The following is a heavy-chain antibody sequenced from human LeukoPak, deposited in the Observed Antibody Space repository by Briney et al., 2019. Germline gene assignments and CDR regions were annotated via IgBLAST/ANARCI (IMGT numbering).Heavy chain of an antibody. Sequence: GESLKISCKGSGYSFTSYWIGWVRQMPGKGLEWMGIIYPGDSDTRYSPSFQGQVTISADKSISTAYLQWSSLKASDTAMYYCARQEDRRTWTKNAFDIWGQGTMVTVSS. V-gene: IGHV5-51*01. D-gene: IGHD1-1*01. CDR3: ARQEDRRTWTKNAFDI. CDR1: GYSFTSYW. J-gene: IGHJ3*02. CDR2: IYPGDSDT.